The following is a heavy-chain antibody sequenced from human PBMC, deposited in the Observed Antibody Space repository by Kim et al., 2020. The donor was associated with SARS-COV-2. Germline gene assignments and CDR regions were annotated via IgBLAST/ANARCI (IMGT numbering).Heavy chain of an antibody. J-gene: IGHJ6*03. D-gene: IGHD4-4*01. CDR2: IYYSGST. V-gene: IGHV4-39*01. CDR1: GGSISSSSYY. CDR3: ASLSTYSHYYYYMDV. Sequence: SETLSLTCTVSGGSISSSSYYWGWIRQPPGKGLEWIGSIYYSGSTYYNPSLKSRVTISVDTSKNQFSLKLSSVTAEDTAVYYCASLSTYSHYYYYMDVWG.